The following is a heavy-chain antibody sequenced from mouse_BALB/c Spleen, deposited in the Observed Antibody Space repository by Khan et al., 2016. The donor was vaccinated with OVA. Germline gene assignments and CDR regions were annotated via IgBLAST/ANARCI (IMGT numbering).Heavy chain of an antibody. CDR3: VRDGAYHRNDGWFAY. V-gene: IGHV1-4*01. CDR2: INPSNGYT. Sequence: QVRLQQSGAELARPGASVKMSCKASGHTFTSYTIHWIKERPGQGLEWIGNINPSNGYTNYNQKFKDKATLTTDKSSTTAYLQLSSLTSDDSAVYNCVRDGAYHRNDGWFAYWGQGTLVTVSA. D-gene: IGHD2-14*01. J-gene: IGHJ3*01. CDR1: GHTFTSYT.